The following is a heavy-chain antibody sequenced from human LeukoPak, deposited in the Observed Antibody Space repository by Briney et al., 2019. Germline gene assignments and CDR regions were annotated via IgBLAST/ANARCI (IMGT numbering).Heavy chain of an antibody. V-gene: IGHV4-31*03. CDR3: ARGAYYYGSGSYFV. CDR1: GGSISSGGYY. D-gene: IGHD3-10*01. Sequence: RPSETLSLTCTVSGGSISSGGYYWSWIRQHPGKGLEWIGYIYYSGSTYYNPSLKSRVTISVDTSKNQFSLKLSSVTAADTAVYYCARGAYYYGSGSYFVWGQGTLVTVSS. CDR2: IYYSGST. J-gene: IGHJ4*02.